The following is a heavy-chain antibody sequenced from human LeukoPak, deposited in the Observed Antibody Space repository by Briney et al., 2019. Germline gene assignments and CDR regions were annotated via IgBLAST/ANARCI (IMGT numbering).Heavy chain of an antibody. CDR1: GFTFSDYY. D-gene: IGHD2-21*01. Sequence: GGSLTLSCAASGFTFSDYYMSWIRQAPGKGLEWVSYISSSGSTIYYADSVKGRFTISRDNAKNSLYLQMNSLRAEDTAVYYCARVHIVVVIATRFDYWGQGTLVTVSS. CDR3: ARVHIVVVIATRFDY. CDR2: ISSSGSTI. V-gene: IGHV3-11*04. J-gene: IGHJ4*02.